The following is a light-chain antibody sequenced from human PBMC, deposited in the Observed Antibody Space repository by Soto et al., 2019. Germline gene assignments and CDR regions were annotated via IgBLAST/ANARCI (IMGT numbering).Light chain of an antibody. V-gene: IGLV2-14*01. CDR2: EVS. Sequence: QSALTQPASVSGSLGQSITISCTGTSSDVGGYNYVSWYQQHPGKAPKLMIYEVSNRPSGVSNRFSGSKSGNTASLTISGLQAEDEADYYCAAWDDSLNGVVFGGGTKLTVL. J-gene: IGLJ2*01. CDR1: SSDVGGYNY. CDR3: AAWDDSLNGVV.